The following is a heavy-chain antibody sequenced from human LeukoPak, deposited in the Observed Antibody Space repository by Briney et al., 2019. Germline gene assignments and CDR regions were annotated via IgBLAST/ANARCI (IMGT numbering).Heavy chain of an antibody. V-gene: IGHV3-11*01. CDR1: EFTFSDYY. D-gene: IGHD1-26*01. CDR2: ISSSGGTM. CDR3: ARDADQWELGGSWVT. Sequence: GGSLRLSCAASEFTFSDYYMSWIRQAPGKGLEWVSYISSSGGTMDYADSVNGRFTISRDNAKNSLYLQMNSLRAEDTAVYYCARDADQWELGGSWVTWGQGTLVTVSS. J-gene: IGHJ5*02.